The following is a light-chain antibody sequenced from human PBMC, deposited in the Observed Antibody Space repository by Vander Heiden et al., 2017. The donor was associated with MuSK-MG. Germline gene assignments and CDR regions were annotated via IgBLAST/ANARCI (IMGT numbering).Light chain of an antibody. Sequence: QSVLTQPPSVSGAPGQRVTISCTGGSSIIGAPYDVHWYQQLPGTAPKLLIYGNSIRPSGVPDRFSGSKSGTSASLAITGLQAEDEADYYCQSYGSSLSAFVLFGGGTKLTVL. CDR2: GNS. V-gene: IGLV1-40*01. J-gene: IGLJ2*01. CDR1: SSIIGAPYD. CDR3: QSYGSSLSAFVL.